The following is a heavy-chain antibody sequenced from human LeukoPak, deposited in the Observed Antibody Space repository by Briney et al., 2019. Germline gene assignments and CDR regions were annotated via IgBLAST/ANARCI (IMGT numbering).Heavy chain of an antibody. D-gene: IGHD3-22*01. V-gene: IGHV4-39*07. CDR2: IFYTGST. CDR3: AKWAGVYDYDSRGYLSGFDY. Sequence: PSETLSLTCTVSSGSISTSNYYWGWVRQPPGKALEWIGNIFYTGSTYYSPSLKSRVTISLDTSRNQFSLRLNSVTAADTAVYYCAKWAGVYDYDSRGYLSGFDYWGQGTLVTVSS. CDR1: SGSISTSNYY. J-gene: IGHJ4*02.